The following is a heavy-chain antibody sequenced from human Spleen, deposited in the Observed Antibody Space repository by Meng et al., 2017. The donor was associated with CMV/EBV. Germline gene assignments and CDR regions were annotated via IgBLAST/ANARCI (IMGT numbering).Heavy chain of an antibody. D-gene: IGHD4-23*01. Sequence: GGSLRLSCAASGFTFSSYWMSWVRQAPGKGLEWVAVISYHGGNKYYADSVKGRFTISRDNSKNTLYLQMNSLRAEDTAVYYCARGGQFIRWAYGMDVWGQGTTVTVSS. CDR3: ARGGQFIRWAYGMDV. V-gene: IGHV3-30*03. CDR2: ISYHGGNK. CDR1: GFTFSSYW. J-gene: IGHJ6*02.